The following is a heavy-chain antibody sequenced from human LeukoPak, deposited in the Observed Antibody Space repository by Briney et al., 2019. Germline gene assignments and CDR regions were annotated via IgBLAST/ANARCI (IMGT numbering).Heavy chain of an antibody. D-gene: IGHD6-13*01. V-gene: IGHV4-39*01. CDR1: GGSISSSSYY. J-gene: IGHJ4*02. Sequence: SETLSLTCTVSGGSISSSSYYWVRIRQPPGKGLEWIGSIYYSGSTYYNPSLKSRVTIFVDTSKNQFSLKLSYVSGADTAVYYCARLAAAAGRGEYYFDYWGQGTLVTVSS. CDR2: IYYSGST. CDR3: ARLAAAAGRGEYYFDY.